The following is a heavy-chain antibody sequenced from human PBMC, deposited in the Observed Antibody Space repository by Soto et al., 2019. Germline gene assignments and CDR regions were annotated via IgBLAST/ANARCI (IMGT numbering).Heavy chain of an antibody. CDR2: IYFSGST. D-gene: IGHD3-9*01. CDR1: NGSITNFH. V-gene: IGHV4-59*01. J-gene: IGHJ4*02. CDR3: AAYDSEGYFDY. Sequence: SETLSLTCTVSNGSITNFHWSWTQQPPGKGLEWIGYIYFSGSTNYNPSLKSRVTMSIDTSKNEFSLKLISVTAADTAAYYCAAYDSEGYFDYWGQGALVTVSS.